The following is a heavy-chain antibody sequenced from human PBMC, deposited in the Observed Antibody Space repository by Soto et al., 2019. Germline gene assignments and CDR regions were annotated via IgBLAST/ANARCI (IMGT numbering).Heavy chain of an antibody. Sequence: EVQLVESGGGLVQPGGSLRLSCSASGFTFSSYAMHWVRQAPGKGLEYVSGISRNGGSTYYADTVKGRFTISRDNSKNTLYLQMSSLRAEDTAVYYCVKIGSYYLFDYFDYWGQGTLVTVSS. CDR2: ISRNGGST. D-gene: IGHD3-10*01. CDR1: GFTFSSYA. CDR3: VKIGSYYLFDYFDY. V-gene: IGHV3-64D*08. J-gene: IGHJ4*02.